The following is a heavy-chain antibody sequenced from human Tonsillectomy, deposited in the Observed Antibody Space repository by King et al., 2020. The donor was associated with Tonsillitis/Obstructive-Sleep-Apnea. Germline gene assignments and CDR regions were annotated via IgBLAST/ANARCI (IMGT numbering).Heavy chain of an antibody. D-gene: IGHD3-10*01. CDR2: IYWDDDQ. V-gene: IGHV2-5*02. Sequence: TLKESGPALVKPTQTLTLTCSFSGFSLSTGVGVGWIRQPPGKALEWLALIYWDDDQRYRPSLKSRLSITKDSSKNQVVLKRTNMDPVDAATYFCARIRGDLFFDYWGQGTLVTVSS. CDR3: ARIRGDLFFDY. CDR1: GFSLSTGVG. J-gene: IGHJ4*02.